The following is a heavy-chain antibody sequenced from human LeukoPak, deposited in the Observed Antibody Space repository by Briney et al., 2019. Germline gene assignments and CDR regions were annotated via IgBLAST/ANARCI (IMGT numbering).Heavy chain of an antibody. CDR2: IDHSGTT. Sequence: SETLSLTCGVYGQTFSSYYWSWIRQPPGKGLEWIGEIDHSGTTRYTPSLKSRVTISVDTSKNQFSLKLTSVTAADTAVYYCATDNWFDPWSQGTLVTVSS. CDR3: ATDNWFDP. V-gene: IGHV4-34*01. CDR1: GQTFSSYY. J-gene: IGHJ5*02.